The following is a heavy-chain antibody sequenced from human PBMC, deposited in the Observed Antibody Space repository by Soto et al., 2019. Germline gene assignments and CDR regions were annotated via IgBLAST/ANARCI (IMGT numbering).Heavy chain of an antibody. CDR1: GTSISSYF. CDR3: AAFCDGGRCPDH. Sequence: QVQLQESGPGLVKPSETLSLTCTVSGTSISSYFWTWVRQPPGKGLEWIGYIYYTGSTKYNPSLRGRVTLSADTSKSQLSLRVSSATAADTAVYFCAAFCDGGRCPDHWGQGTLVTVSS. J-gene: IGHJ4*02. D-gene: IGHD2-15*01. V-gene: IGHV4-59*01. CDR2: IYYTGST.